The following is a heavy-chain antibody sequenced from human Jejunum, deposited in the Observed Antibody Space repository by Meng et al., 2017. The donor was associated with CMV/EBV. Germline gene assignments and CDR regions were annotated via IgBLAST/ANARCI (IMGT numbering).Heavy chain of an antibody. D-gene: IGHD3-3*01. J-gene: IGHJ4*02. Sequence: EVQLVEAGGCLFHPGGSLRPSCAASGFSFSASVMHWVRQDPGQGLVWVARINHDGTETIYRDSVRGRFTVSRDNTKNTVSLEMNSLRVEDTALYYCVKDFAWSIDFWGQGVLVTVSS. V-gene: IGHV3-74*01. CDR2: INHDGTET. CDR1: GFSFSASV. CDR3: VKDFAWSIDF.